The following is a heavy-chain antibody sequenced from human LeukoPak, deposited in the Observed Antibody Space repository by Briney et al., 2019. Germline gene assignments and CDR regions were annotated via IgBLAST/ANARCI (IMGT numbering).Heavy chain of an antibody. J-gene: IGHJ5*02. CDR2: INHSGST. CDR1: GASMHNHY. CDR3: ARGHYDFWSGYLPWFDP. D-gene: IGHD3-3*01. Sequence: SETLSLTCSVSGASMHNHYWSWIRQPPGKGLEWIGEINHSGSTNYNPSLKSRVTISVDTSKNQFSLKLSSVTAADTAVYYCARGHYDFWSGYLPWFDPWGQGTLVTVSS. V-gene: IGHV4-34*01.